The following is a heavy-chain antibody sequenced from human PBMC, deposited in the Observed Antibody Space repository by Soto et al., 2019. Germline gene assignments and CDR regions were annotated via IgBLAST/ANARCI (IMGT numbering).Heavy chain of an antibody. CDR2: INAGNGNT. J-gene: IGHJ6*02. V-gene: IGHV1-3*01. Sequence: ASVKVSCKASGYTFTSYAMHWVRQAPGQRLEWMGWINAGNGNTKYSQKFQGRVTITRDTSASTAYMELSSLRSDDTAVYYCAREGHYGGDYYYYGMDVWGQGTTVTVSS. CDR3: AREGHYGGDYYYYGMDV. CDR1: GYTFTSYA. D-gene: IGHD4-17*01.